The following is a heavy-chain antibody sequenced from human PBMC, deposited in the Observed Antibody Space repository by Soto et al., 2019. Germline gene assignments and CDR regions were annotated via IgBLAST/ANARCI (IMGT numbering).Heavy chain of an antibody. CDR1: GGSISSGGYS. D-gene: IGHD4-17*01. CDR2: IYHSGST. Sequence: SETLSLTCAVSGGSISSGGYSWSWIRQPPGKGLEWIGYIYHSGSTYYNPSLKSRVTISVDRSKNQFSLKLSSVTAADTAVYYCARQGDYGDYETDYWGQGTLVTVSS. CDR3: ARQGDYGDYETDY. J-gene: IGHJ4*02. V-gene: IGHV4-30-2*01.